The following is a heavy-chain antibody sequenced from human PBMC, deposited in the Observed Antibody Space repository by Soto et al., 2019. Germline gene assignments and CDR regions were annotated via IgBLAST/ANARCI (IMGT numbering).Heavy chain of an antibody. Sequence: ASVKVSCKPSGYTVTRYVISGLQQAPGQGLECMGWISVYNGNTHYAQKFQGRVTMTADTSTSTAYMELRSLRSDDTAVYYCARVEQSLLFQFWGLGTLVTVSS. V-gene: IGHV1-18*04. J-gene: IGHJ4*02. CDR1: GYTVTRYV. CDR2: ISVYNGNT. CDR3: ARVEQSLLFQF. D-gene: IGHD6-19*01.